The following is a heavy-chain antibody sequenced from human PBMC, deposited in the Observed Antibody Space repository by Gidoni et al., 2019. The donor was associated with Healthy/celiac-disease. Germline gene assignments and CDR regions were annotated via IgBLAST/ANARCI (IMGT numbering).Heavy chain of an antibody. CDR3: ARSGAYYDILTGYRQEKFDY. Sequence: QLQLQESGPGLVKPSETLSLTCTVSGGSISSSSYYWGWIRQPPGKGLEWIGSIYYSGSTYYTPSLKSRVTISVDTSKNQFSLKLSSVTAADTAVYYCARSGAYYDILTGYRQEKFDYWGQGTLVTVSS. V-gene: IGHV4-39*01. D-gene: IGHD3-9*01. CDR1: GGSISSSSYY. J-gene: IGHJ4*02. CDR2: IYYSGST.